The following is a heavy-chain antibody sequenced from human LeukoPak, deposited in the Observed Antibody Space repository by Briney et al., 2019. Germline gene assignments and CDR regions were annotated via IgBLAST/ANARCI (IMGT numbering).Heavy chain of an antibody. D-gene: IGHD3-9*01. CDR2: IYYSGST. CDR3: ARHGYYDILTGYYGHGWFDP. J-gene: IGHJ5*02. Sequence: PSETLSLTYTVSGGSISSYYWSWIRQPPGKGLEWIGYIYYSGSTNYNPSLKSRVTISVDTSKNQFSLKLSSVTAADTAVYYCARHGYYDILTGYYGHGWFDPWGQGTLVTVSS. CDR1: GGSISSYY. V-gene: IGHV4-59*08.